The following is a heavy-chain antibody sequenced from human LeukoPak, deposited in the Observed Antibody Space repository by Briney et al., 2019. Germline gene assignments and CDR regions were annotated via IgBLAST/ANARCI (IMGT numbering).Heavy chain of an antibody. CDR1: GFTFSNYA. J-gene: IGHJ4*02. CDR2: ISGSGGTT. D-gene: IGHD2-21*01. CDR3: AKDPVAPKADY. Sequence: PGGSLRLSCAASGFTFSNYAMTWVRQAPGKGLEWVSGISGSGGTTYYADSVKGRFTISRDNSKNTLYLQMNSLRAEDTAVYYCAKDPVAPKADYWGQGTLVTVSS. V-gene: IGHV3-23*01.